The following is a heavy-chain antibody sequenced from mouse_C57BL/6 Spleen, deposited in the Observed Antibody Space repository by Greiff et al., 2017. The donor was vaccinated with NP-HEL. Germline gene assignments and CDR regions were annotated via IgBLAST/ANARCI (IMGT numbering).Heavy chain of an antibody. CDR2: IDPETGGT. Sequence: VHLVESGAELVRPVASVPLSFKASCYTFTDYEMHWVKQTPVHGLAWIGAIDPETGGTASNQKFKGKAILTADKSSSTAYMELRSLTSEDSAVYYCTRETMVTTFVWGTGTTVTVSS. D-gene: IGHD2-2*01. CDR1: CYTFTDYE. V-gene: IGHV1-15*01. J-gene: IGHJ1*03. CDR3: TRETMVTTFV.